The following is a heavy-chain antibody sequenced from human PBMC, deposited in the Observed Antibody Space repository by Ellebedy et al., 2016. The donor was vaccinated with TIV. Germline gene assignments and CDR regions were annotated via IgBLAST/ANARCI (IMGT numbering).Heavy chain of an antibody. CDR2: IWFDGSNK. Sequence: GGSLRLSCAASGFTFSSYGMHWVRQAPGKGLEWVAVIWFDGSNKYYADSVKGRFTISRDNSKNTLYLQMNSLRAEDTAVYYCARDRISASGIFDYWGQGTLLTVSS. V-gene: IGHV3-33*08. CDR3: ARDRISASGIFDY. D-gene: IGHD6-13*01. J-gene: IGHJ4*02. CDR1: GFTFSSYG.